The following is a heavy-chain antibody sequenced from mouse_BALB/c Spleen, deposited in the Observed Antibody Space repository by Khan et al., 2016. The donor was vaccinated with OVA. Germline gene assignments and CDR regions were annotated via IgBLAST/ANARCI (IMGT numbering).Heavy chain of an antibody. Sequence: QMQLEESGPELVRPGVSVKISCKGSGYTFTDYSMHWVKQSHAKSLEWIGVISTDSVNTNYNQKFKGKATLTVDKSSSTAYMELARMTSEDSASYYWAIRDYFDYGGQGTTLTVSS. J-gene: IGHJ2*01. CDR2: ISTDSVNT. V-gene: IGHV1S137*01. CDR1: GYTFTDYS. CDR3: AIRDYFDY.